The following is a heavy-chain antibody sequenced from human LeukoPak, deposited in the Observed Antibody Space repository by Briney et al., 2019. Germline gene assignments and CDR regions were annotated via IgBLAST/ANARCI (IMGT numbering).Heavy chain of an antibody. Sequence: PGGSLRLSRAASGFTVSGTHMSWVRQAPGKGLEWVSAMYTGGTTYYADSVTGRFTVSRDTSRNTLFLHMDSLRAEDTAVYYCAKDEVTSGGGLASWGQGTLVIVSS. V-gene: IGHV3-53*01. CDR1: GFTVSGTH. CDR2: MYTGGTT. J-gene: IGHJ5*01. D-gene: IGHD2-21*02. CDR3: AKDEVTSGGGLAS.